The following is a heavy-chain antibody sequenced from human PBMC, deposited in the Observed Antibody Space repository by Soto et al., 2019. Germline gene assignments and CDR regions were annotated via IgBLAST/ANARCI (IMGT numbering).Heavy chain of an antibody. CDR1: GDFISSSVW. CDR3: ARKACYRFDD. J-gene: IGHJ5*02. CDR2: VFHTGDT. D-gene: IGHD4-4*01. V-gene: IGHV4-4*02. Sequence: SDAPSLTRAASGDFISSSVWWTWVRQPPGKGLEWIGEVFHTGDTYFNPSLRSRVAMSVDKSTNEFSPKVTSVTPAYTAVYYIARKACYRFDDWGQGPLVPVSS.